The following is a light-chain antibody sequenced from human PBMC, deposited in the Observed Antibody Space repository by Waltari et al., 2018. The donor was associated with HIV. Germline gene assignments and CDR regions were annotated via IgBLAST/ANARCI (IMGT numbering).Light chain of an antibody. CDR2: AAS. V-gene: IGKV1D-12*01. CDR1: QGISSG. Sequence: DIQMTQSPYSVSASVGDRVTITCRASQGISSGLAWYQQKTWKAPKLLIYAASSLQSGVPSRFSVSGSGTDFTLTISSLQPEDFATYYCQQANSFPHTFGGGTKVEIK. J-gene: IGKJ4*01. CDR3: QQANSFPHT.